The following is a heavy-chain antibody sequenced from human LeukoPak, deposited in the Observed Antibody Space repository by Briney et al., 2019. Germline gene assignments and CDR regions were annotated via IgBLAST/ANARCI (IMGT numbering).Heavy chain of an antibody. CDR1: GYTFTSYS. CDR2: INANTGNP. CDR3: ARVVLHDSSGYYPFD. D-gene: IGHD3-22*01. V-gene: IGHV7-4-1*02. Sequence: ASVKVSCKASGYTFTSYSMNWVRQAPGQGLEYMGWINANTGNPTYAQGFTGRFVFSLDTSVSTAYLQISSLKAEDTAVYYCARVVLHDSSGYYPFDWGQGTLVIVSS. J-gene: IGHJ4*02.